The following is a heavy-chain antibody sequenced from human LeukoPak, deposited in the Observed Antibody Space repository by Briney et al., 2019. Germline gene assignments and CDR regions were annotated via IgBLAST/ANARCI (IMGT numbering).Heavy chain of an antibody. J-gene: IGHJ4*02. CDR2: ISGSGGST. Sequence: GGSLRLSCAASGFTFSSYAMSWVRQAPGKGLEWVSAISGSGGSTYYADSLKGRFTISRDNSKNTLYPQMNSLRAEDTAVYYCAKEMIVVVIYYFDYWGQGTLVTVSS. V-gene: IGHV3-23*01. CDR1: GFTFSSYA. CDR3: AKEMIVVVIYYFDY. D-gene: IGHD3-22*01.